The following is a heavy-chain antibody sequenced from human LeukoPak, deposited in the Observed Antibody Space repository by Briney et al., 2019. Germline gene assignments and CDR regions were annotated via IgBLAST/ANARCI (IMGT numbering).Heavy chain of an antibody. CDR2: IYPGDSDT. J-gene: IGHJ4*02. CDR1: GYSFTSYW. V-gene: IGHV5-51*01. D-gene: IGHD6-19*01. CDR3: ARPGYSSGWYVDY. Sequence: GESLKISCKGSGYSFTSYWIGWVRQMPGKGLEWMGIIYPGDSDTRHSPSFQGQVTISADKSISTAYLQWSSLKASDTAMYYCARPGYSSGWYVDYWGQGTLVTVSS.